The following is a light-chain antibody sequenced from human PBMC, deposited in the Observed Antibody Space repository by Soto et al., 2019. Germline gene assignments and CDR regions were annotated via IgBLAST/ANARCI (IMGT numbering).Light chain of an antibody. J-gene: IGLJ1*01. CDR3: SSYVGRNTYV. Sequence: QSALTQPRSASGSPGQSITISCTGTSSDVGGYNYVSWYQQHPAKAPQLIIFDVSKRPSGVPNRFSGSKSGNTASLTISVLRDEDEADYYCSSYVGRNTYVFGTGTKLTVL. CDR2: DVS. V-gene: IGLV2-11*01. CDR1: SSDVGGYNY.